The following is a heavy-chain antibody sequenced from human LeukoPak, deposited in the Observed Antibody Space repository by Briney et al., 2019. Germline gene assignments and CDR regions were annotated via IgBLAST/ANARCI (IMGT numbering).Heavy chain of an antibody. CDR3: AREDYYYDSSGYFDY. CDR1: GYTFTGYY. CDR2: INPNSGGT. D-gene: IGHD3-22*01. Sequence: ASVKVSCTASGYTFTGYYMHWVRQAPGQGLEWMGWINPNSGGTNYAQKFQGRVTMTRDTSISTAYMELSRLRSDDTAVYYCAREDYYYDSSGYFDYWGQGTLVTVSS. J-gene: IGHJ4*02. V-gene: IGHV1-2*02.